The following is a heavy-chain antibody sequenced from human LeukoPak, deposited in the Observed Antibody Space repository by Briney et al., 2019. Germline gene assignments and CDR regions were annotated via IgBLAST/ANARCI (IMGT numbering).Heavy chain of an antibody. CDR2: IYYSGST. D-gene: IGHD3-22*01. V-gene: IGHV4-59*01. CDR3: ARDGVNYYDISGYDI. J-gene: IGHJ4*02. Sequence: PSETLSLTCTVSGGSISSYYRSWIRQPPGKGLEWIGYIYYSGSTNYNPSLKSRVTISVDTSKNQFSLKLSSVTAADTAVYYCARDGVNYYDISGYDIWGRGTLVTVSS. CDR1: GGSISSYY.